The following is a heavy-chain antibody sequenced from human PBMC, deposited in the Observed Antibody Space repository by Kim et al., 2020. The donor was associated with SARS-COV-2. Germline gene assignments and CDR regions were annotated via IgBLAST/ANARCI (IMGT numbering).Heavy chain of an antibody. CDR3: AKDSSIPFYFGELPT. CDR2: FSGSGGST. V-gene: IGHV3-23*01. CDR1: GFTFSDYA. Sequence: GGSLRLSCAASGFTFSDYAMSWVRQAPGKGLEWVSTFSGSGGSTYYADSVKGRFTISRDNSKNTLYLQMNSLRAEDTAVYYCAKDSSIPFYFGELPTWGQGTLVTVSS. D-gene: IGHD3-10*01. J-gene: IGHJ4*02.